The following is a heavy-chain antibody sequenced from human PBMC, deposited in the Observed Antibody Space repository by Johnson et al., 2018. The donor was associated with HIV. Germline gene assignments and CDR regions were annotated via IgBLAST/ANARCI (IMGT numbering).Heavy chain of an antibody. J-gene: IGHJ3*02. CDR2: VSYDGTNE. D-gene: IGHD1-1*01. V-gene: IGHV3-30*03. Sequence: QVQLVESGGGVVQHGRSLRLSCVASGFTFRSYGMHWVRQAPGKGLEWVAFVSYDGTNEFYADSVKGRYTVSRDSSKNTLFLQMNSLRAEDTAVYYCARDGSNFGAFDIWGQGTMVTVSS. CDR3: ARDGSNFGAFDI. CDR1: GFTFRSYG.